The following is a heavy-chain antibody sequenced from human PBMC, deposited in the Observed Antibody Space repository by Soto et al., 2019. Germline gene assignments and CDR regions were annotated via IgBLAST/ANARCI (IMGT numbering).Heavy chain of an antibody. J-gene: IGHJ6*02. CDR3: VKDRGGVGDYYYYYGMDV. D-gene: IGHD3-10*01. CDR2: ISSNGGST. Sequence: GGSLRLSCSASGFTFSSYAMHWVRQAPGKGLEYVSAISSNGGSTYYADSVKGRFTISRDNSKNTLYLQMSSLRAEDTAVYYCVKDRGGVGDYYYYYGMDVWGQGTTVTVSS. V-gene: IGHV3-64D*08. CDR1: GFTFSSYA.